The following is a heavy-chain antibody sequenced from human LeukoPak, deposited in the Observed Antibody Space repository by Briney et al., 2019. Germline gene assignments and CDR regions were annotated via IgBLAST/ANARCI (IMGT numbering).Heavy chain of an antibody. V-gene: IGHV3-49*03. CDR1: GFTFGDYA. CDR2: IRSKTYGGTT. Sequence: PGGSLRLSCTASGFTFGDYAMSWFRQAPGKGLEWVGFIRSKTYGGTTENAASVKGRFTISRDDFKSIAYLQMNSLKTEDTAVYYCTRGRTLDPSDYWGQGTLVTVSS. D-gene: IGHD3-9*01. CDR3: TRGRTLDPSDY. J-gene: IGHJ4*02.